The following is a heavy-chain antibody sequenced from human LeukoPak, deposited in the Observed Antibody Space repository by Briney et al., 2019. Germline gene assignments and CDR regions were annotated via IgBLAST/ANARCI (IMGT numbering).Heavy chain of an antibody. CDR2: IYSGGST. CDR3: ARHYYDSSGNRHYFDY. D-gene: IGHD3-22*01. J-gene: IGHJ4*02. V-gene: IGHV3-53*01. Sequence: GGSLRLSCAASGFTVSSNYMSWVRQAPGKGLEWVPIIYSGGSTYYADSVKGRFTISRDNSKNTLYLQMNSLRAEDTAVYYCARHYYDSSGNRHYFDYWGQGALVTVSS. CDR1: GFTVSSNY.